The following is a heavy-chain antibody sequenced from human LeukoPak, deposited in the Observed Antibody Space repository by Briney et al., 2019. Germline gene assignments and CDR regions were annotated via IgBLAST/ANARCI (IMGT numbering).Heavy chain of an antibody. CDR3: AREGGRWFGESKNTDYYYYYYMDV. Sequence: SETLSLTCTVSGGFISSSSYYWGWIRQPPGKGLEWIGSIYYSGSTYYNPSLKSRVTISVDTSKNQFSLKLSSVTAADTAVYYCAREGGRWFGESKNTDYYYYYYMDVWGKGTTVTISS. CDR1: GGFISSSSYY. D-gene: IGHD3-10*01. J-gene: IGHJ6*03. V-gene: IGHV4-39*07. CDR2: IYYSGST.